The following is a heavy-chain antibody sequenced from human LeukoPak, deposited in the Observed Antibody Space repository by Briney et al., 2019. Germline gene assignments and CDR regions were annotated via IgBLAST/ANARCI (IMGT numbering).Heavy chain of an antibody. J-gene: IGHJ6*04. V-gene: IGHV3-7*01. CDR2: INEDGGGK. D-gene: IGHD2-2*01. CDR3: ATRRCSIAACRASSYRCFDF. Sequence: GGSLRLSCTASGFTFSSNWMTWVRQAPGKGLEWVANINEDGGGKYYVESVKGRFTISRDNARNSVHLELSNLRAEGTAVYYCATRRCSIAACRASSYRCFDFWGKGTTVIVSS. CDR1: GFTFSSNW.